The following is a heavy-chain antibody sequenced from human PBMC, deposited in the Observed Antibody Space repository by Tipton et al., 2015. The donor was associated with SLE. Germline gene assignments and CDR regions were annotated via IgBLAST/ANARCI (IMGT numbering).Heavy chain of an antibody. CDR2: ISGSGGST. J-gene: IGHJ3*02. Sequence: SLRLSCAASGFTFSSYAMSWVRQAPGKGLEWVSAISGSGGSTYYADSVKGRFTISRDNSKNTLYLQMSSLRVEDTAVYYCAKERTRASDLHFRGLIGDAFDIWGQGTMVTVSS. CDR3: AKERTRASDLHFRGLIGDAFDI. V-gene: IGHV3-23*01. CDR1: GFTFSSYA. D-gene: IGHD3-16*01.